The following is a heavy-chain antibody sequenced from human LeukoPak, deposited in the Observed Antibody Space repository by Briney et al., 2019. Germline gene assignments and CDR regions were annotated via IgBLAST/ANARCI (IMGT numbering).Heavy chain of an antibody. CDR2: IHSSSGSI. V-gene: IGHV3-21*01. J-gene: IGHJ4*01. D-gene: IGHD3-16*01. Sequence: GGSLRLSCAASGFNFTNYNMNWVRQAPGKGLEWVSSIHSSSGSIYYADSLKGRFTISRDNTKDMVYLQMNSLRAEDTAVYYCATDGAYGLTHWGQGTLVTVSS. CDR1: GFNFTNYN. CDR3: ATDGAYGLTH.